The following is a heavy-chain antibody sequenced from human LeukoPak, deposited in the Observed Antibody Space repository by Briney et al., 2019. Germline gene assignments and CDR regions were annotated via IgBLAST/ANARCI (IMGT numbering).Heavy chain of an antibody. CDR1: GGSFSGYY. J-gene: IGHJ4*02. CDR3: ARGVAAALRY. D-gene: IGHD6-13*01. CDR2: INHSGST. V-gene: IGHV4-34*01. Sequence: SETLSLTCAVYGGSFSGYYWSWIRQPPGKGLEWIGEINHSGSTNYNPSLKSRVTISVDTSKNQFSLKLCSVTAADTAVYYCARGVAAALRYWGQGTLVTVSS.